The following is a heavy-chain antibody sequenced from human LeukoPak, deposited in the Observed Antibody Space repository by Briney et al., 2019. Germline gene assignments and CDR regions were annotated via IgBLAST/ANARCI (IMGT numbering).Heavy chain of an antibody. CDR3: ARATVRLGYCTV. CDR1: GYSFTSYY. J-gene: IGHJ4*02. V-gene: IGHV1-46*01. Sequence: ASVKVSCKASGYSFTSYYMYWVQQAPGQGLEWMGVINPSGGSTNYAQKFQGRVTMTRDTSTSTVYMELSSLRSEDTAVYYCARATVRLGYCTVWGQGTLVTVSS. D-gene: IGHD2-8*02. CDR2: INPSGGST.